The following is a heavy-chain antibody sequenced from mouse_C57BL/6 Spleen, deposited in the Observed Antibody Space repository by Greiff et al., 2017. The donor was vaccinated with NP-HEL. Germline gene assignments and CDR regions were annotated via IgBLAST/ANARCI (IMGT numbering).Heavy chain of an antibody. J-gene: IGHJ4*01. D-gene: IGHD2-2*01. CDR3: ASPWLRRDYYAMDY. CDR1: GYTFTSYW. Sequence: VQLQQPGAELVKPGASVKLSCKASGYTFTSYWMHWVKQRPGQGLEWIGMIHPNSGSTNYNEKFKSKATLTVDKSSSTAYMQLSSLTSEDSAVYYCASPWLRRDYYAMDYWGQGTSVTVSS. V-gene: IGHV1-64*01. CDR2: IHPNSGST.